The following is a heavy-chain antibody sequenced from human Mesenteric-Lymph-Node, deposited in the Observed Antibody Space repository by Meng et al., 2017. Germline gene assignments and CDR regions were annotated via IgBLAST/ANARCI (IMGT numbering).Heavy chain of an antibody. Sequence: GESLKISCAASGFTFSSFEMNWVRQAPGKGLEWVSFISTSGSATYYGDSVKGRLTISRDNAEKSLYLQMNSLRLEDTAVYYCAKRDGEWWTYYGMDVWGQGTTVTVSS. J-gene: IGHJ6*02. CDR1: GFTFSSFE. CDR2: ISTSGSAT. CDR3: AKRDGEWWTYYGMDV. D-gene: IGHD2-15*01. V-gene: IGHV3-48*03.